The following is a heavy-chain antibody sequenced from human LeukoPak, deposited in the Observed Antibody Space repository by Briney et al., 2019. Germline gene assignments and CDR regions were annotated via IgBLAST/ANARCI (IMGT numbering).Heavy chain of an antibody. V-gene: IGHV4-34*01. CDR3: ARESNRAYDY. CDR2: INHSGST. CDR1: GGSFSGYY. D-gene: IGHD1-14*01. J-gene: IGHJ4*02. Sequence: SETLSLTCAVYGGSFSGYYWSWIRQPPGKGLEWIGEINHSGSTNYNPSLESRVTISVDTSKNQFSLKLSSVTAADTAVYYCARESNRAYDYWGQGTLVTVSS.